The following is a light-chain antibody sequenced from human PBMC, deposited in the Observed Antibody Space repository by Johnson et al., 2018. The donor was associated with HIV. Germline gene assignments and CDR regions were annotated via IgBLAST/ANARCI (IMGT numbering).Light chain of an antibody. CDR3: GTWDSSLSAGV. J-gene: IGLJ1*01. Sequence: QPVLTQPPSVSAAPGQKVTISCSGSSSNIGNNFVSWYQQLPGTAPQLLIYDNNKRPSGIPDRFSGSKSGTSATLGITGLQTGDEAYYYCGTWDSSLSAGVLGTGTKVTVL. CDR1: SSNIGNNF. CDR2: DNN. V-gene: IGLV1-51*01.